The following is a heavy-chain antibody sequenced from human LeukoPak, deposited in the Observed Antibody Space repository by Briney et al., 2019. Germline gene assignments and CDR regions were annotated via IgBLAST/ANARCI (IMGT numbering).Heavy chain of an antibody. CDR1: GYTFTSYG. V-gene: IGHV1-18*01. CDR3: ASDYGDGRLGLFFDY. J-gene: IGHJ4*02. D-gene: IGHD4-17*01. Sequence: GASVKVSCKASGYTFTSYGISWVRQAPGQGLEWMGWISAYNGNTNYAQKFQGRVTITADKSTSTAYMGLSSLRSEDTAVYYCASDYGDGRLGLFFDYWGQGTLVTVSS. CDR2: ISAYNGNT.